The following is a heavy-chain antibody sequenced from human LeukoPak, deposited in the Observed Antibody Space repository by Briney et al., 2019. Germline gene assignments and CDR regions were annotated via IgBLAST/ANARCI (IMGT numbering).Heavy chain of an antibody. CDR2: IWHDGSHK. Sequence: GGSLRLSCAASAFPFSSYGMHWVRQAPGKGLEWVAVIWHDGSHKYYADSVTGRFTISRDNSKNTLYLQMNSLRAEDTAVYYCASGVYSSGWYLDYWGQGTLVTVSS. D-gene: IGHD6-19*01. V-gene: IGHV3-33*01. CDR3: ASGVYSSGWYLDY. CDR1: AFPFSSYG. J-gene: IGHJ4*02.